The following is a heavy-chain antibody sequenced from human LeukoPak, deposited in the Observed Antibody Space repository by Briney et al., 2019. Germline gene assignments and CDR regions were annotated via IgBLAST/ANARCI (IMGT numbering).Heavy chain of an antibody. CDR3: ARDTISGHFDY. J-gene: IGHJ4*02. D-gene: IGHD6-25*01. Sequence: SETLSLTCTVSDGSLSSYYWNWIRQPAGKGLEWIGRIYTSGSTSYNPSLKSRVTMSVDTSKKQFSLKLSSVTAADTAVYYCARDTISGHFDYWGQGTLVTVSS. CDR1: DGSLSSYY. CDR2: IYTSGST. V-gene: IGHV4-4*07.